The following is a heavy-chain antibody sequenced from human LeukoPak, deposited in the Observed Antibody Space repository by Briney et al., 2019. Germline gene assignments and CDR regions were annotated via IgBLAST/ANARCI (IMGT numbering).Heavy chain of an antibody. J-gene: IGHJ4*02. CDR1: GYTFTRYY. D-gene: IGHD3-22*01. V-gene: IGHV1-69*13. CDR3: AREPPQGSSGYL. Sequence: ASVKVSCKASGYTFTRYYMHWVRQAPGQGLEWMGRINPIFGTANYAQKFQGRVTITANESTSTAYMELSSLRSEDTAVYYCAREPPQGSSGYLWGQGTLVTVSS. CDR2: INPIFGTA.